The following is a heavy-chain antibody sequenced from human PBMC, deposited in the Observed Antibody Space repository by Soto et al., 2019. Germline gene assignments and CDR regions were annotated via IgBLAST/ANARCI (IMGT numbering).Heavy chain of an antibody. CDR3: ARDVAAGGDY. J-gene: IGHJ4*02. CDR2: IKQDGSEK. V-gene: IGHV3-7*01. D-gene: IGHD6-13*01. Sequence: GGSLRLSCAASGFIFSNHWMSWVRQAPGKGLEWVANIKQDGSEKNYLDSVKGRFTVSRDNAKNSLYLQMNSLRAEDTAVYYCARDVAAGGDYWGQGTLVTVS. CDR1: GFIFSNHW.